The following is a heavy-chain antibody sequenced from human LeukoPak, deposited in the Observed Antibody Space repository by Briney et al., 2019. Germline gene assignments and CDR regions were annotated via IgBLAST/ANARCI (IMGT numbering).Heavy chain of an antibody. V-gene: IGHV3-23*01. CDR1: GFTFSSYA. CDR3: AKGGVPRNYYVRRAEISN. D-gene: IGHD3-10*02. J-gene: IGHJ4*02. Sequence: GGSLRLSCAASGFTFSSYAMSWVRQAPGKGLEWVPAISGSGGSTYYADSVKGRFTISRDNSKNTLYLQMNSLRAEDTAVYYCAKGGVPRNYYVRRAEISNWGQGTLVTVSS. CDR2: ISGSGGST.